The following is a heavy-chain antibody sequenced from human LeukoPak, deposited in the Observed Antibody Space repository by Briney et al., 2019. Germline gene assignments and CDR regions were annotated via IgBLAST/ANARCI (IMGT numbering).Heavy chain of an antibody. Sequence: SGTLSLTCSVSGGSLSSHYWSWIRQPPGKGLEWIGYIYYTGSTDYNPSLKGRVTISVDTSKNQVSLKMNSVTAADTAVYYCARHRASYFDLWGQGTLVTVSS. CDR2: IYYTGST. CDR3: ARHRASYFDL. CDR1: GGSLSSHY. J-gene: IGHJ4*02. V-gene: IGHV4-59*11.